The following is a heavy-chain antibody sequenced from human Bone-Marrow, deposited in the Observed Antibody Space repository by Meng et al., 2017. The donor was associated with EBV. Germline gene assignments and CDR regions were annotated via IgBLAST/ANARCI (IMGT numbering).Heavy chain of an antibody. CDR3: ATEPGYSSG. J-gene: IGHJ4*02. CDR1: GYTFTNYA. Sequence: QVQLGQLGAGVRKPGASVKVSCKASGYTFTNYAMHWVRQAPGQRLEWMGWINPGNGNTKYSQKFQGRASITRDISASIVYMELTSLRSEDTAVYYCATEPGYSSGWGQGTLVTVSS. CDR2: INPGNGNT. V-gene: IGHV1-3*01. D-gene: IGHD6-19*01.